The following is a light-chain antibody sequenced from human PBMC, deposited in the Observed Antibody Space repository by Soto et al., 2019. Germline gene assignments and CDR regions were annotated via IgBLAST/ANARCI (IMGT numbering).Light chain of an antibody. Sequence: QSALTQPASVSGSPGQSITMSCTGTNSDIGGYNYVSWHQQYPGKAPKLMMYEVSYRPSGVSNRFSGSKSGNTASLTISGLQAEDEDDYYCSSYGSSSTLVFGGGTKLTVL. CDR2: EVS. V-gene: IGLV2-14*01. J-gene: IGLJ3*02. CDR3: SSYGSSSTLV. CDR1: NSDIGGYNY.